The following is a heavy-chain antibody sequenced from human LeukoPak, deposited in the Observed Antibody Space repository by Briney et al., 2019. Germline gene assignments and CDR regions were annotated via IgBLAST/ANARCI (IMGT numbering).Heavy chain of an antibody. CDR1: GGSFSRYY. D-gene: IGHD5-24*01. J-gene: IGHJ4*03. CDR2: IDHRGDT. V-gene: IGHV4-34*01. Sequence: ASETLSLTCAGYGGSFSRYYWSWIRQSPGKGLEWIAEIDHRGDTNYNPSVKSRVTISVDTSKNQFSLKVRSLSAADTAVYYCARGATISETGYFDFWGQGTLVTVSS. CDR3: ARGATISETGYFDF.